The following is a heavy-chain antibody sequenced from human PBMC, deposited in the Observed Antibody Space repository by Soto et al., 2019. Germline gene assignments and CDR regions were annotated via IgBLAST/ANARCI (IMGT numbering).Heavy chain of an antibody. D-gene: IGHD6-25*01. J-gene: IGHJ6*02. V-gene: IGHV4-59*08. CDR2: VHYSGST. CDR1: GGSISNFY. CDR3: ARHKDAGSARGGMDV. Sequence: QVQLQESGPGLVKPSETLSLTCTVSGGSISNFYWTWIRQPPGKGLEWIGNVHYSGSTNYNPSVKSRATTSVDTAKNQLSLNLSSVTAADTAVYYCARHKDAGSARGGMDVWGQGTTVTVSS.